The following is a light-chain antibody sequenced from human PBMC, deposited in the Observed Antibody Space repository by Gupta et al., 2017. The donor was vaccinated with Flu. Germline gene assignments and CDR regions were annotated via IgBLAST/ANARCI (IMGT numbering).Light chain of an antibody. CDR3: AAWDDSLSAYV. CDR2: SNN. J-gene: IGLJ1*01. CDR1: SSNIGGNS. V-gene: IGLV1-44*01. Sequence: QSVLTQPPSASGTPGQRVTISCSGSSSNIGGNSVNWYQQLPGTAPELLIYSNNQRPSGVPDRVSGSKSGTSASLAISGLQSEDEADYYCAAWDDSLSAYVFGPGTKVTVL.